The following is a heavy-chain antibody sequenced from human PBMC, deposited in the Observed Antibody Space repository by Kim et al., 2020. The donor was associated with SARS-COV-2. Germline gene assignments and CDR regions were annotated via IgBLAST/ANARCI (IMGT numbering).Heavy chain of an antibody. CDR3: ARGRRGWFGELSNLNWFDP. Sequence: SETLSLTCAVYGGSFSGYYWSWIRQPPGKGLEWIGEINHSGSTNYNPSLKSRVTISVDTSKNQFSLKLSSVTAADTAVYYCARGRRGWFGELSNLNWFDPWGQGTLVTVSS. J-gene: IGHJ5*02. D-gene: IGHD3-10*01. V-gene: IGHV4-34*01. CDR1: GGSFSGYY. CDR2: INHSGST.